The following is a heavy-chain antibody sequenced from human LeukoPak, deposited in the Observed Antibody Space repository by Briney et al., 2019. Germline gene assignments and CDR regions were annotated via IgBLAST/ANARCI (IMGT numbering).Heavy chain of an antibody. Sequence: PGGSLRLSCAASGFTFSSYWMGWVRQAPGQGLEWVANIRQEGSEKNYADSVKGRFTISRDNAKNSRYLQMGTLRAEETAVYYCVRDYESSGYDSIDVWGQGATVTVSS. CDR2: IRQEGSEK. J-gene: IGHJ6*02. CDR3: VRDYESSGYDSIDV. D-gene: IGHD5-12*01. CDR1: GFTFSSYW. V-gene: IGHV3-7*01.